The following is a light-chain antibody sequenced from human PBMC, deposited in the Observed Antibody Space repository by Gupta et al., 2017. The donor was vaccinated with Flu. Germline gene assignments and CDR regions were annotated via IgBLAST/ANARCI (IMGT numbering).Light chain of an antibody. V-gene: IGLV1-47*01. CDR2: RND. CDR3: AAWDDSVNGV. J-gene: IGLJ3*02. Sequence: QSVLTQPPSASGTPGQRVPLPFPGSTSNIGNNDVFWNKHHPGTAPKLLIYRNDQRPSGVPDRFSGSKSGTSASLSISGLRSEDEADYYCAAWDDSVNGVFGGGTKVTVL. CDR1: TSNIGNND.